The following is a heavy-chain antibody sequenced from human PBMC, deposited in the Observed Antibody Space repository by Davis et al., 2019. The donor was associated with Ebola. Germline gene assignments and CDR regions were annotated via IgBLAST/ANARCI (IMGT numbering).Heavy chain of an antibody. J-gene: IGHJ4*02. D-gene: IGHD5-12*01. CDR3: ARKGLPDH. Sequence: PGGSLRLSCAASGFAFTDYWMNWVRQAPGKGLEWMANINQDGSKQYYVDSVKGRFIISRDNTKNSLSLQMNGLSAEDTAVYFCARKGLPDHWGQGNLVTVSS. V-gene: IGHV3-7*01. CDR2: INQDGSKQ. CDR1: GFAFTDYW.